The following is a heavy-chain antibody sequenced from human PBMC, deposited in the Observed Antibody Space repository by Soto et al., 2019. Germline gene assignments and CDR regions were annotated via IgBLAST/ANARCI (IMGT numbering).Heavy chain of an antibody. J-gene: IGHJ4*02. D-gene: IGHD3-22*01. CDR2: ISGSGGST. CDR1: GFTFSSSA. CDR3: ARSGYYYPLDFDH. Sequence: PGGSLRLSCAASGFTFSSSAMSWVRQAPAKGLEWVSAISGSGGSTYYADTVKGRFTVSRDNSKNTLYLQMNRLRAEDTAVYYCARSGYYYPLDFDHWGQGNLVTVSS. V-gene: IGHV3-23*01.